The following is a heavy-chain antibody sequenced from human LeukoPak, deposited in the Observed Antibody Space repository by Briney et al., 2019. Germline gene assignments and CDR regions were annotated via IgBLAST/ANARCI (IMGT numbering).Heavy chain of an antibody. CDR1: GGSISSYH. J-gene: IGHJ4*02. V-gene: IGHV4-4*07. D-gene: IGHD2-8*01. Sequence: SETLSLTCTVSGGSISSYHWSWIRQPAGKGLEWIGRIYTSGSTNYNPSLKSRVTMSVDTSKNQFSLKLSSVTAADTAVYYCARSLGYCTNGVCPSYFDYWGQGTLVTVSS. CDR3: ARSLGYCTNGVCPSYFDY. CDR2: IYTSGST.